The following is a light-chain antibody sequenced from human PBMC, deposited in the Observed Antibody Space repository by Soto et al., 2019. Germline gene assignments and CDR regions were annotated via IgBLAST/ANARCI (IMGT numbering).Light chain of an antibody. CDR2: DVS. Sequence: QSVLTQPDSVSGSPGQSITISCTGTSSDVGGYNYVSWYQQHPGKAPKLMIYDVSNRPSGVSNRFSGSKSGNTASLTISGLQDEDEDDYYCSSYTSSSTLYVFGTGTKVTVL. CDR3: SSYTSSSTLYV. CDR1: SSDVGGYNY. J-gene: IGLJ1*01. V-gene: IGLV2-14*01.